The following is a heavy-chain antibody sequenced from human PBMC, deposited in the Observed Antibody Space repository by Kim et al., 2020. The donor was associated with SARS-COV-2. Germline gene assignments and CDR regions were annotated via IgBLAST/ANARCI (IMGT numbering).Heavy chain of an antibody. V-gene: IGHV3-23*03. J-gene: IGHJ4*02. CDR2: IYSGGSST. CDR1: GFTFSSYA. CDR3: AKLIAYAGYVDY. Sequence: GGSLRLSCAASGFTFSSYAMSWVRQAPGKGLGWVSVIYSGGSSTYYADSVKGRFTISRDNSKNTLYLQMNSLRAEDTAVYYCAKLIAYAGYVDYWGQGTLVTVSS. D-gene: IGHD2-8*01.